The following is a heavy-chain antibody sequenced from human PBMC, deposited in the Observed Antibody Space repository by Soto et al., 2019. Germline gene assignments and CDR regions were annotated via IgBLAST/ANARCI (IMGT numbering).Heavy chain of an antibody. Sequence: EVQLVESGGGLVKPGGSLRLSCAASGFNFNSYTINWVRQAPGKRLEWLSSISSSGYIFSTDSLRGRFTISRDNAKNSVYLQINRLRAEDTAVYFCARDCSGGSCYPGMDVWGQGTTVTVSS. D-gene: IGHD2-15*01. CDR1: GFNFNSYT. V-gene: IGHV3-21*01. CDR3: ARDCSGGSCYPGMDV. CDR2: ISSSGYI. J-gene: IGHJ6*02.